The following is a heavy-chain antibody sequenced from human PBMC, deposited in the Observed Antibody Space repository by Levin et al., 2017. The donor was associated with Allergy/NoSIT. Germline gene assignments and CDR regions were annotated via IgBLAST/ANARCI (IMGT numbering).Heavy chain of an antibody. V-gene: IGHV4-4*07. J-gene: IGHJ5*02. CDR2: VYAITHS. D-gene: IGHD5-24*01. Sequence: GSLRLSCTVSGGSISGYYWTWIRQPAGKGLEWIGRVYAITHSNYNPSLTRRVTMSIDTSKNTFSLKLTSVTAADTAVYYCARADGSSYNWFAPWGQGILVTVSS. CDR1: GGSISGYY. CDR3: ARADGSSYNWFAP.